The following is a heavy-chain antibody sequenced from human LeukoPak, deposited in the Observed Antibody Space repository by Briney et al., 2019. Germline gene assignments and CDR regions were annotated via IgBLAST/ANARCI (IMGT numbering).Heavy chain of an antibody. CDR3: AREVKAVPGDESFDY. D-gene: IGHD6-19*01. V-gene: IGHV3-11*05. Sequence: GGSLRLSCAASGFTFSDYYMSCIRQAPGKGLEWVPYISSSSSYTNYADSVKGRFTISRDNAKNSLYLQMNSLRAEDTAVYYCAREVKAVPGDESFDYWGQGTLVTVSS. J-gene: IGHJ4*02. CDR1: GFTFSDYY. CDR2: ISSSSSYT.